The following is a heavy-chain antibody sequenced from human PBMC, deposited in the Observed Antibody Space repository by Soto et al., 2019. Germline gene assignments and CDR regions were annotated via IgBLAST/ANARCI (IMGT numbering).Heavy chain of an antibody. V-gene: IGHV1-69*13. J-gene: IGHJ5*02. Sequence: SVKVCCKASGGTFSSYAISWVRQAPGQGLEWMGGIIPIFGTANYAQKFQGRVTITADESTSTAYMELSRLRAEDTAVYYCANSSGHHPLHWFDPCGQGTMVTVSS. CDR2: IIPIFGTA. D-gene: IGHD3-3*01. CDR1: GGTFSSYA. CDR3: ANSSGHHPLHWFDP.